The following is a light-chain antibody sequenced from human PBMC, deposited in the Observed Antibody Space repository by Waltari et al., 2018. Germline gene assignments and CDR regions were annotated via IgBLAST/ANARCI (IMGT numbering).Light chain of an antibody. CDR3: ASWHDSLSGPV. CDR1: SSDIGGNF. J-gene: IGLJ1*01. Sequence: QSLLTQPPSASGTPGQRVTISCSGSSSDIGGNFVYWYQQLPGTAPRLRINKNNQRPAGVPDQFSASKSGTSASLAISGLRSEDEADYYCASWHDSLSGPVFGTGTRVTVL. V-gene: IGLV1-47*01. CDR2: KNN.